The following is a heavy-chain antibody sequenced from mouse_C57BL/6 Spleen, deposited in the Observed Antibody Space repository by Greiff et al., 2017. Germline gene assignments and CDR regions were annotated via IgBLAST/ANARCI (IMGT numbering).Heavy chain of an antibody. CDR3: ANYYYGSSDY. V-gene: IGHV1-82*01. J-gene: IGHJ2*01. CDR2: IYPGDGDT. D-gene: IGHD1-1*01. Sequence: VQLQQSGPELVKPGASVKISCKASGYAFSSSWMNWVKQRPGKGLEWIGRIYPGDGDTNYNGKFKGKATLTADKSSSTAYMQLSSLTSEDSAVYFCANYYYGSSDYWGQGTTLTVSS. CDR1: GYAFSSSW.